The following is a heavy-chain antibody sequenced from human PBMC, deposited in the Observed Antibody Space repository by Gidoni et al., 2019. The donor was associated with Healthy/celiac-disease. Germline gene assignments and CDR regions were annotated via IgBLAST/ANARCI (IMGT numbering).Heavy chain of an antibody. CDR1: GGSISSYY. CDR2: IYYSGST. CDR3: ARDEGWTGLGGFDP. D-gene: IGHD3-16*01. J-gene: IGHJ5*02. V-gene: IGHV4-59*01. Sequence: QVQLQESGPGLVKPSETLSLTCPVSGGSISSYYWSWIRQPPGKGLEWIGYIYYSGSTNYNPSLKSRVTISVDTSKNQFSLKLSSVTAADTAVYYCARDEGWTGLGGFDPWGQGTLVTVSS.